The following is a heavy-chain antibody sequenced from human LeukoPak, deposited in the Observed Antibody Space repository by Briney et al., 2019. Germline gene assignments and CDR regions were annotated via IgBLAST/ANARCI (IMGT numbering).Heavy chain of an antibody. CDR3: AKAADSDSSEDC. Sequence: GGSLRLSCAASGFTFSSYSMNWVRQAPGKGLEWVSSITSSSSYIYYADSVKGRFTISRDNAKNSLYLQMNSLRAEDTAVYYCAKAADSDSSEDCWGQGTLVTVSS. V-gene: IGHV3-21*01. CDR1: GFTFSSYS. D-gene: IGHD6-6*01. CDR2: ITSSSSYI. J-gene: IGHJ4*02.